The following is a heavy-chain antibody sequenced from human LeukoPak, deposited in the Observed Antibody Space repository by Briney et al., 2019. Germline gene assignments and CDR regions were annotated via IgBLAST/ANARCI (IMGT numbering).Heavy chain of an antibody. V-gene: IGHV1-18*01. D-gene: IGHD3-16*02. CDR3: VREGIYLAFDL. CDR2: IIGYDGHA. CDR1: GYNFTTYT. Sequence: ASVKVSCKASGYNFTTYTISWVRQAPGQGPEWMGNIIGYDGHARYSEKLKGRITLTTDRSTSTVYMELRSLTYDDSARYYCVREGIYLAFDLWGQGTLVSVSS. J-gene: IGHJ5*02.